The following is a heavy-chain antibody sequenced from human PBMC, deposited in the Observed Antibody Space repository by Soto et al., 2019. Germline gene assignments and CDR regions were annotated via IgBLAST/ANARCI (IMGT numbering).Heavy chain of an antibody. CDR2: IIPNFGTA. D-gene: IGHD4-4*01. J-gene: IGHJ4*02. V-gene: IGHV1-69*13. CDR3: ARDPKPYDYSNYLHFDY. Sequence: GASVKVSCKASGGTFSSYAISWVRQAPGQGLEWMRGIIPNFGTANYAQKFQGRVTMTADESTSTAYMELRSLRSDDTAVYYCARDPKPYDYSNYLHFDYWGQGTLVTVSS. CDR1: GGTFSSYA.